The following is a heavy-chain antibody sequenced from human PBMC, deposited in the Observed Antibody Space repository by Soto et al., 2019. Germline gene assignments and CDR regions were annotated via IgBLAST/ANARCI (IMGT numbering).Heavy chain of an antibody. J-gene: IGHJ4*02. D-gene: IGHD3-3*01. CDR2: IIPIFGTA. CDR3: ARVPFFGVVRGYYFDY. CDR1: GGTFSSYA. Sequence: QVQLVQSGAEVKKPGSSVKVSCKASGGTFSSYAISWVRQAPGQGLEWMGGIIPIFGTANYAQKFQGRVTITADESASTAYMELSCLISEDTAVYYCARVPFFGVVRGYYFDYWGQGTVVTVSS. V-gene: IGHV1-69*01.